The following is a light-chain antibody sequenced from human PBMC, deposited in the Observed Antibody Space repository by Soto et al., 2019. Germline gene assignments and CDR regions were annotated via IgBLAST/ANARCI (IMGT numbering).Light chain of an antibody. CDR1: QSIGSY. CDR3: QQRNFWPLS. V-gene: IGKV3-11*01. CDR2: DAS. Sequence: NVLTQSPAILSLSPGDRATLSCRASQSIGSYLAWYQQKPGQAPRLLIYDASNRATGIPARFSGSGSETEFTLTIDSLEPEDSAVYYCQQRNFWPLSFGPGTRVDIK. J-gene: IGKJ3*01.